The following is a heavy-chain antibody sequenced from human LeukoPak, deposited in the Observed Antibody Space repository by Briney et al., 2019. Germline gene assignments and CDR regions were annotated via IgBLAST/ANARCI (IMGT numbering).Heavy chain of an antibody. D-gene: IGHD3-16*02. V-gene: IGHV3-23*01. CDR1: GFTFSSYA. J-gene: IGHJ4*02. Sequence: GGSLRLSCAASGFTFSSYAMSWVRQAPGKGLEWVSAISGRGGSTFYADFVKGRFTISRDNSKNTLYLQMNSLRAEDTAVYYCAKDDDYVWGSYRSYFDYWGQGTLVTVSS. CDR3: AKDDDYVWGSYRSYFDY. CDR2: ISGRGGST.